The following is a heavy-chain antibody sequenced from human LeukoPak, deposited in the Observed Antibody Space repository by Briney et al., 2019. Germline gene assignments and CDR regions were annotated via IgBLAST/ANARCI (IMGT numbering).Heavy chain of an antibody. V-gene: IGHV5-51*01. Sequence: GESLKISCKGSGYSFTSYWIGWVRQMPGKGLEWMGIIYPGDSDIRYSPSFQGQVTISADKSISTAYLQWSSLKASDTAMYYCARRRDLYSGSYYPFDYWGQGTLVTVSS. D-gene: IGHD1-26*01. CDR1: GYSFTSYW. J-gene: IGHJ4*02. CDR2: IYPGDSDI. CDR3: ARRRDLYSGSYYPFDY.